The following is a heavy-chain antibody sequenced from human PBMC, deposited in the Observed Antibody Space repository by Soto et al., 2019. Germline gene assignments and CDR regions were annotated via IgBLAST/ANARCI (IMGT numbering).Heavy chain of an antibody. Sequence: EVQLVESGGGLVKPGGSLRLSCAASGFTFSSYSMNWVRQAPGKGLEWVSSISSSSSYIYYADSVKGRFTISRDNAKNSLYLQMNSLRAEDTAVYYCARGVDYYDPYYHYGMDVWGQGTTVTVSS. J-gene: IGHJ6*02. CDR3: ARGVDYYDPYYHYGMDV. V-gene: IGHV3-21*01. CDR2: ISSSSSYI. CDR1: GFTFSSYS. D-gene: IGHD3-22*01.